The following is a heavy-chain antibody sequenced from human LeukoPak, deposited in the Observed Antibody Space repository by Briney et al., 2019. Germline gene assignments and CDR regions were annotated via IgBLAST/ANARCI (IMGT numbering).Heavy chain of an antibody. CDR1: GFTFSDHY. V-gene: IGHV3-72*01. CDR3: SKRGPNTGWHFFDH. D-gene: IGHD6-19*01. Sequence: PGGSLRLSCAASGFTFSDHYIDWVRQAPGKGLEWVGRSRDKANSYSTEYAASVKGRFTISRDDSKNSLYLQLNSLRAEDTALYYCSKRGPNTGWHFFDHWGPGTLVTVS. CDR2: SRDKANSYST. J-gene: IGHJ5*02.